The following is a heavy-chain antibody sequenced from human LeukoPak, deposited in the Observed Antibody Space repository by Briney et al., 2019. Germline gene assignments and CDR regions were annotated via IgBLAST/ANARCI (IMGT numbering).Heavy chain of an antibody. J-gene: IGHJ3*02. D-gene: IGHD2-2*01. Sequence: GASVKVSCKASGYTFTSYYMHWVRQAPGQGLEWMGIINPSGGSTSYAQKFQGRVTMTRDMSTSTVYMELSSLRSEDTAVYYCARGPKENIVVVPAAIGAFGIWGQGTMVTVSS. CDR2: INPSGGST. V-gene: IGHV1-46*01. CDR1: GYTFTSYY. CDR3: ARGPKENIVVVPAAIGAFGI.